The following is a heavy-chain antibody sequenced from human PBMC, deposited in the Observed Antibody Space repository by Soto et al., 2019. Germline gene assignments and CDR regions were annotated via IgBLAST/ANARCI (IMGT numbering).Heavy chain of an antibody. Sequence: GSLRLSCAASGFTFSSYAMSWVRQAPGKGLEWVSVISGSGDSTYYADSVKGRFTISRDNSKNTLYLQMNSLRAEDTAVYYCAKDGYSYGRTLYYGMDVWGQGTTVTVSS. V-gene: IGHV3-23*01. CDR2: ISGSGDST. CDR3: AKDGYSYGRTLYYGMDV. CDR1: GFTFSSYA. J-gene: IGHJ6*02. D-gene: IGHD5-18*01.